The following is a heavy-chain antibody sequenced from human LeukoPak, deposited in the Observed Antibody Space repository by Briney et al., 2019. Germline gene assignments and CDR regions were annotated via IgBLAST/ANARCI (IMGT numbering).Heavy chain of an antibody. Sequence: GGSLRLSCAASGITVSSNDMSWVRQAPGKGLEWVSVIYSGVSTYYADSVKGRFTISRDNAQNSLYLQMNSLRAEDSAVYYCARVTDQSGAPFDYWGQGTLVTVSS. V-gene: IGHV3-66*01. J-gene: IGHJ4*02. D-gene: IGHD2-2*01. CDR3: ARVTDQSGAPFDY. CDR1: GITVSSND. CDR2: IYSGVST.